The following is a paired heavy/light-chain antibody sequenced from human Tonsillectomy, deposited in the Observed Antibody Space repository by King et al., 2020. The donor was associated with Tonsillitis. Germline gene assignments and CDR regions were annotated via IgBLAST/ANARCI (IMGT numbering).Heavy chain of an antibody. Sequence: EVQLLESGGGLVRPGGSLRLSCGASGFTISTYAMSWVRQAPGKGLEWVSGISGSGGTTYYAVSVKGRFTISRDNAKNTLYLQMNSLGAEDTAVYYCAKKSNSDYYDSGGYYTSDFDSWGQGTLVSVSS. CDR2: ISGSGGTT. D-gene: IGHD3-22*01. J-gene: IGHJ4*02. V-gene: IGHV3-23*01. CDR1: GFTISTYA. CDR3: AKKSNSDYYDSGGYYTSDFDS.
Light chain of an antibody. CDR1: SSNVGNNA. CDR2: YDD. J-gene: IGLJ3*02. V-gene: IGLV1-36*01. CDR3: AVWDDSLNGPV. Sequence: QSVLTQPPSVSEAPRQRVTISCSGSSSNVGNNAVDWYQQVPGKAPKLLIYYDDLLPSGVSDRFSGSKSGTSASLAISGLQAEDEADYYCAVWDDSLNGPVFGGGTKLTVL.